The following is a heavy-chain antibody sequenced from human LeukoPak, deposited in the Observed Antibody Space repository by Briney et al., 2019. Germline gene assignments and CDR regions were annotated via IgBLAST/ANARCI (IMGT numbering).Heavy chain of an antibody. CDR2: ISSDGSNK. CDR3: ARVVIAAAPEFDY. Sequence: GGSLRLSCAASGFTFSAYGVHWVRQAPGKGLEWVAVISSDGSNKYYADSVKGRFTISRDNSRNTLYLQMNSLRAEDTAVYYCARVVIAAAPEFDYWGQGTLVTVSS. J-gene: IGHJ4*02. D-gene: IGHD6-13*01. V-gene: IGHV3-30*03. CDR1: GFTFSAYG.